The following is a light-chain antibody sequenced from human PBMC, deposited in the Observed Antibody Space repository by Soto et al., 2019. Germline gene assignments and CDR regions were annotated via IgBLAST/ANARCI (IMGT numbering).Light chain of an antibody. J-gene: IGLJ2*01. CDR1: SSDVGGYNY. V-gene: IGLV2-8*01. CDR3: SSNAGKNNL. CDR2: EVS. Sequence: QSVLTQPPSASGSPGQSVTISCTGTSSDVGGYNYVSWYQQYPGKAPKLIIYEVSKRPSGVPERFSGSKSGNTASLTVSGLQAEDEADYFCSSNAGKNNLFGGGTKVTV.